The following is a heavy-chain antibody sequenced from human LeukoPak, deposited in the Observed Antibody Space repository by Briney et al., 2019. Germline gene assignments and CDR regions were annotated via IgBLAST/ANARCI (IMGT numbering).Heavy chain of an antibody. Sequence: ASVKVSCKASGYTFTGYYMHWVRQAPGQGLEWMGWINPNSGGTNYAQKFQGRVTMTRDTSISTAYMELSRLRSDDTAVYYCARDERHNWNNFDYWGQGTLVTVSS. CDR1: GYTFTGYY. V-gene: IGHV1-2*02. CDR3: ARDERHNWNNFDY. D-gene: IGHD1/OR15-1a*01. CDR2: INPNSGGT. J-gene: IGHJ4*02.